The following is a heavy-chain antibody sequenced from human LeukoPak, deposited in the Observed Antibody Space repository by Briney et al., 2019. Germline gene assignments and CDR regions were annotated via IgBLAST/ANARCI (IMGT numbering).Heavy chain of an antibody. CDR2: IRSTGGTT. CDR3: ARADRYGTTWYGRVDY. Sequence: GGSLRLSCGASGFTFSNYAMSWVRQAPGKGLESVSDIRSTGGTTAYADSVKGRFTISRDNSRNTLYLQMNSLRAEDTVVYYCARADRYGTTWYGRVDYWGQGTLVTVSS. V-gene: IGHV3-23*01. J-gene: IGHJ4*02. D-gene: IGHD6-13*01. CDR1: GFTFSNYA.